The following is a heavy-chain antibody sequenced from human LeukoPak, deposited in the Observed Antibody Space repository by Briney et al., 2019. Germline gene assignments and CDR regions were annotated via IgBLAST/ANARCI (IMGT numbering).Heavy chain of an antibody. CDR3: ARWIAASKYFDY. D-gene: IGHD2-15*01. CDR2: VYYSGST. J-gene: IGHJ4*02. V-gene: IGHV4-59*01. Sequence: ESSVTLSLTCTVSGGSISRYYWSWIRRPPGKALEWIGYVYYSGSTNYNPSLKSRVTISVDTSKNQFSLKLSSVTAADTAVYYCARWIAASKYFDYWGQGTLVTVSS. CDR1: GGSISRYY.